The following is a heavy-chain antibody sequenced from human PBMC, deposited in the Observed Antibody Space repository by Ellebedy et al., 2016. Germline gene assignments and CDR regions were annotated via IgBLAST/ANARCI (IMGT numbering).Heavy chain of an antibody. CDR2: INSDGSST. CDR1: GFTFSSYW. J-gene: IGHJ4*02. V-gene: IGHV3-74*01. CDR3: ASITMIRPY. Sequence: GESLKISCAASGFTFSSYWMHWVRQAPGKGLVWVSRINSDGSSTSYADSVKGRFTISRDNAKNTLYLQMNSLRAEDTAVYYCASITMIRPYWGQGTLVTVSS. D-gene: IGHD3-22*01.